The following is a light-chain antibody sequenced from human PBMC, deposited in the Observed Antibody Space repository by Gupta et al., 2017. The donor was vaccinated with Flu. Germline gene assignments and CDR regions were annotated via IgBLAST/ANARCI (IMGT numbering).Light chain of an antibody. V-gene: IGKV1-9*01. J-gene: IGKJ2*01. Sequence: PSFLSASIGDRVTITCLASQGIRSYLGWYQQKPGKVPKLLIYAASTVQTGVPSRFSGSGSGTNYTLTISSLQAEDFASYYCQQYNSSPHTFGQGTKLEIK. CDR3: QQYNSSPHT. CDR2: AAS. CDR1: QGIRSY.